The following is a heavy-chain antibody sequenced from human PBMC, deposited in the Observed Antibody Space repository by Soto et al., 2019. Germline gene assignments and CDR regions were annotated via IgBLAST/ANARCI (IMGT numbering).Heavy chain of an antibody. CDR2: INVYNGKT. Sequence: ASVKVSCKTSGYTFSNYGINWVRQAPGQGLEWVGWINVYNGKTNSAQRLQGRVTMTADTSTSTAYLELRSLRSDDTAVYYCARGRSPVDFDYWGQGTLVTVSS. D-gene: IGHD6-13*01. CDR1: GYTFSNYG. J-gene: IGHJ4*02. V-gene: IGHV1-18*01. CDR3: ARGRSPVDFDY.